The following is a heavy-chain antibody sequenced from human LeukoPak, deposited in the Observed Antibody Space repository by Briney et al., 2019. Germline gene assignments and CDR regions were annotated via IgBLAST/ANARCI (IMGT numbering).Heavy chain of an antibody. Sequence: GGSLSLSCAASGFTFSSYAMGWVRQAPGKGLEWVSAISGSGGSTYYADSVKGGFTISRDNSKNTLYLQMTRLRADDTAVYYWAKAPEGWLRFDYLDYWGQGTLVTVSS. CDR3: AKAPEGWLRFDYLDY. D-gene: IGHD5-12*01. CDR2: ISGSGGST. J-gene: IGHJ4*02. V-gene: IGHV3-23*01. CDR1: GFTFSSYA.